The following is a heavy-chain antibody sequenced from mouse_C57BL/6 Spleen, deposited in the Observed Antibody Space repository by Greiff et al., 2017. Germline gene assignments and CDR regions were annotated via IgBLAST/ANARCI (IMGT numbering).Heavy chain of an antibody. D-gene: IGHD1-1*01. CDR2: IDPSDSET. CDR3: ARYRRYGSSYPWFAY. CDR1: GYTFTSYW. Sequence: QVQLQQPGAELVRPGSSVKLSCKASGYTFTSYWMHWVKQRPIQGLEWIGNIDPSDSETHYNQKFKDKATLTVDKSSSTAYMQLSSLTSEDSAVYYCARYRRYGSSYPWFAYWGQGTLVTVS. J-gene: IGHJ3*01. V-gene: IGHV1-52*01.